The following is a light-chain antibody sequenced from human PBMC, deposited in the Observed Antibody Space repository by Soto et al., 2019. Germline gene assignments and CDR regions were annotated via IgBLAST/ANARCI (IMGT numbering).Light chain of an antibody. CDR1: QSISSD. J-gene: IGKJ1*01. CDR2: DAS. CDR3: QQYYSYST. Sequence: DIQMTQSPSSLSSSLGDRVTITCRASQSISSDLNWYQQKPGKAPKLLIYDASSLESGVPSSVSGSGSGTEFTLTIISLEPDDFATYYCQQYYSYSTFGQGTKVDIK. V-gene: IGKV1-5*01.